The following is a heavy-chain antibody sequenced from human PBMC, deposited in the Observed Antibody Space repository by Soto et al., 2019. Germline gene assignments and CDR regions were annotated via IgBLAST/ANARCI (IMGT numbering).Heavy chain of an antibody. CDR3: ARQVSYGSGCRPGRYFYY. J-gene: IGHJ4*02. Sequence: TLSLTCTVSGGSISSGGYYWSWIRQHPGKGLEWIGYIYYSGSTYYNPSLKSRVTISVDTSKNQFSLKLSSVTAADTAVYYCARQVSYGSGCRPGRYFYYWGQGTLVTVSS. CDR1: GGSISSGGYY. CDR2: IYYSGST. V-gene: IGHV4-31*03. D-gene: IGHD3-10*01.